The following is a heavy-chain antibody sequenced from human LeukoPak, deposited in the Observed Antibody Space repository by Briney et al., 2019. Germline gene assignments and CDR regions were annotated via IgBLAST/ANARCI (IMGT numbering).Heavy chain of an antibody. J-gene: IGHJ4*02. CDR3: ARALTPGYCSGGTCSYFDY. D-gene: IGHD2-15*01. CDR1: GGSIRSYY. CDR2: IYYSGST. Sequence: SETVSLTCTVSGGSIRSYYWSWIRQPPGKGLEWIGYIYYSGSTNSNPSLKSRVTISVDPSKNQFSLKVSSVTAADTAAYYCARALTPGYCSGGTCSYFDYWGQGTLVTVSS. V-gene: IGHV4-59*01.